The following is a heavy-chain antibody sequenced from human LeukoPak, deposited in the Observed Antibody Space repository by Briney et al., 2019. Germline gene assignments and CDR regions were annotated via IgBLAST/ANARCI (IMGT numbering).Heavy chain of an antibody. CDR3: ARSPNSGGGWFSFDY. V-gene: IGHV1-2*04. CDR1: GYTFTGYY. CDR2: INPNSGGT. Sequence: GASVKVSCKASGYTFTGYYMHWVRQSPGQGLEWMGWINPNSGGTNYAQKFQGWVTMTRDTSISTAYMELSRLRSDDTAVYYCARSPNSGGGWFSFDYWGQGTLVTVSS. J-gene: IGHJ4*02. D-gene: IGHD2-15*01.